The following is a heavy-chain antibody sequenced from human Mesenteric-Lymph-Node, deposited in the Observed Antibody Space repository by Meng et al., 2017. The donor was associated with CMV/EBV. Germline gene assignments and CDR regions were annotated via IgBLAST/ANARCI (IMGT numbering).Heavy chain of an antibody. CDR3: ARVGGGYTYYYYGMDV. V-gene: IGHV4-39*07. Sequence: GSLRLSCTVSGGSISSSSYYWGWIRQPPGKGLEWIGSIYYSGSTYYNPSLKSRVTISVDTSKNQFSLKLSSVTAADTAVYYCARVGGGYTYYYYGMDVWGQGTTVTVSS. D-gene: IGHD3-22*01. CDR1: GGSISSSSYY. J-gene: IGHJ6*02. CDR2: IYYSGST.